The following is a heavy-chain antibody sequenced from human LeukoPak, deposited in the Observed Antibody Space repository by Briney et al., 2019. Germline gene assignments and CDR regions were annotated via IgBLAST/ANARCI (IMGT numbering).Heavy chain of an antibody. CDR1: GGSSSNYF. J-gene: IGHJ6*02. CDR3: ARGKARDSSSSYGKGYYYYYGMDV. V-gene: IGHV4-34*01. CDR2: INHSGST. Sequence: PSETLSLTCAVYGGSSSNYFWSWIRQPPGKGLEWIGEINHSGSTKYNPSLKSRLTISVDTSKNQFSLKLSSVTAADTAVYYCARGKARDSSSSYGKGYYYYYGMDVWGQGTTVTVSS. D-gene: IGHD6-13*01.